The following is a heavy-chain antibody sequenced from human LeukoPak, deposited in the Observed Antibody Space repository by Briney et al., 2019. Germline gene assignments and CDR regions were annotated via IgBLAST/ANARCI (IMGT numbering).Heavy chain of an antibody. V-gene: IGHV1-24*01. CDR3: ATLWDTIVVVPAFDP. CDR2: FDPEDGET. CDR1: GYTLTELS. J-gene: IGHJ5*02. D-gene: IGHD2-2*01. Sequence: GASVKVSCKVSGYTLTELSMHWVRQAPGKGLEWMGGFDPEDGETSYAQKFQGRVTMTEDTSTDTAYMELSSLRSEDTAVYYCATLWDTIVVVPAFDPWGQGTLVTVSS.